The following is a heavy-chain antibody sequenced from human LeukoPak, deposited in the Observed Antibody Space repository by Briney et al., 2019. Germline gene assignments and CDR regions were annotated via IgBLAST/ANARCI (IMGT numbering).Heavy chain of an antibody. CDR2: IYYSGNT. Sequence: SQTLSLTCSVSGGSLIDSNSYWGWIRQPPGKGLEWIGYIYYSGNTYYNPSLKGRLTMSLDTSKNQFALKMSSVTAADTAVYYCAREGRNFALDVWGQGTTVIVSS. J-gene: IGHJ6*02. CDR3: AREGRNFALDV. CDR1: GGSLIDSNSY. V-gene: IGHV4-30-4*01. D-gene: IGHD1-1*01.